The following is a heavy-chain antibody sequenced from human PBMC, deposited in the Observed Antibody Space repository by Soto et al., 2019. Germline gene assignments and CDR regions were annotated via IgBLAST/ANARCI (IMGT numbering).Heavy chain of an antibody. CDR3: AREAYMITFGGVIDY. CDR1: GFTVSSNY. J-gene: IGHJ4*02. V-gene: IGHV3-53*04. CDR2: IYSGGST. Sequence: GGSLRLSCAASGFTVSSNYMSWVRQAPGKGLEWVSVIYSGGSTYYADSVKGRFTISRHNSKNTLYLQMNSLRAEDTAVYYCAREAYMITFGGVIDYWGQGTLVTVSS. D-gene: IGHD3-16*01.